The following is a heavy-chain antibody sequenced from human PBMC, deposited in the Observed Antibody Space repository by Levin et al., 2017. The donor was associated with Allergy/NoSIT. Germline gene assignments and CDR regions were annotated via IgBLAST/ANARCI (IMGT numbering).Heavy chain of an antibody. Sequence: PGGSLRLSCAASGFSFSDYYMDWVRQTPGKGLEWVGRNRNKAKDYTTEYAASVKGRSTISRDVSKNSLYLHMNSLKTGDTAVYYCVRVGDYFDGSGSSKDALDFWGQGTMVTVSS. D-gene: IGHD3-22*01. CDR2: NRNKAKDYTT. CDR1: GFSFSDYY. J-gene: IGHJ3*01. CDR3: VRVGDYFDGSGSSKDALDF. V-gene: IGHV3-72*01.